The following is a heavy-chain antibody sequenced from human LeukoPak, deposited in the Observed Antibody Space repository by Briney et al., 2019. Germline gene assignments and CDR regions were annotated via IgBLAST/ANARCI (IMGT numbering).Heavy chain of an antibody. CDR3: ARLADCSSSSCRSFDY. CDR2: INPNSGFT. J-gene: IGHJ4*02. V-gene: IGHV1-2*02. Sequence: GASVKVSCKASGYPFTGYYLHWVRQAPGQGLEWMGWINPNSGFTNYAQKLQGRVTMTRDTSISTAYMELSRLRSDDTAVYYCARLADCSSSSCRSFDYWGQGTLVTVSS. CDR1: GYPFTGYY. D-gene: IGHD2-2*01.